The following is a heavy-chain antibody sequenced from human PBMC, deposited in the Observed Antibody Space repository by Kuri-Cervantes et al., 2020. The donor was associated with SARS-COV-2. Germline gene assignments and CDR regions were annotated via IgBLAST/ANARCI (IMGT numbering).Heavy chain of an antibody. Sequence: SVKVSCKASGGTFSSYAISWVRQAPGQGPEWMGGIIPIFGTANYAQKFQGRVTITTDESTSTAYMELSSLRSEDTAVYYCARGGWYSSSSGSSWFDPWGQGTLVTVSS. D-gene: IGHD6-6*01. CDR2: IIPIFGTA. CDR3: ARGGWYSSSSGSSWFDP. CDR1: GGTFSSYA. V-gene: IGHV1-69*05. J-gene: IGHJ5*02.